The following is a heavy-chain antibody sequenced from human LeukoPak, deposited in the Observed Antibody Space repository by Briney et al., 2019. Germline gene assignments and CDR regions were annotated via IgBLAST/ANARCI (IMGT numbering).Heavy chain of an antibody. CDR3: ARGAENYGGNSNY. Sequence: GGSLRLSCAASGFTFRSYGMHWVRQAPGKGLEWVAFIRYDGSNKYYADSVKGRFTISRDNAKNSLYLQMNSLRAEDTAVYYCARGAENYGGNSNYWGQGTLVTVSS. D-gene: IGHD4-23*01. V-gene: IGHV3-30*02. CDR2: IRYDGSNK. J-gene: IGHJ4*02. CDR1: GFTFRSYG.